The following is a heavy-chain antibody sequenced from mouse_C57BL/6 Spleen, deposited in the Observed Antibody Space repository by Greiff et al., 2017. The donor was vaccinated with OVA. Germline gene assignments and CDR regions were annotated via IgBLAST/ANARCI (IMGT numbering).Heavy chain of an antibody. J-gene: IGHJ4*01. D-gene: IGHD1-1*01. Sequence: QVQLQQSGAELVRPGTSVKVSCKASGYAFTNYLIEWVKQRPGQGLEWIGVLNPGSGGTNYNEKFKGKATLTADKSSSTAYMQLSSLTSEDSAVYVCARGFYYGSSYRGTMDYWGQGTSVTVSS. CDR2: LNPGSGGT. CDR3: ARGFYYGSSYRGTMDY. V-gene: IGHV1-54*01. CDR1: GYAFTNYL.